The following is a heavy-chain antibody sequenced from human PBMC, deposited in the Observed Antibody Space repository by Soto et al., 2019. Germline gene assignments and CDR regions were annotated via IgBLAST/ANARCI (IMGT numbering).Heavy chain of an antibody. J-gene: IGHJ3*01. Sequence: QVQLQQWGAGLFKPSETLSLTCAVYGWSVNSCNYYWSGIRQPPGKGLEWIGEMRHSGGTHFNPSLKSRVTIWVDTSKNTFSLKMSSVTATHTAVSDCARVERGTAKTVVDAFDLCCPATLGTGSS. D-gene: IGHD2-21*02. V-gene: IGHV4-34*01. CDR2: MRHSGGT. CDR3: ARVERGTAKTVVDAFDL. CDR1: GWSVNSCNYY.